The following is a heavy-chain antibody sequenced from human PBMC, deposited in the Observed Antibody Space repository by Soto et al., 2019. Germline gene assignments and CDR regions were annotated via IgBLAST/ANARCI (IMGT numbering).Heavy chain of an antibody. V-gene: IGHV1-46*01. Sequence: SVKTSCEASGYTVTSYYMHWVRQSPGQGLEWMGIINPSGGSTSYAQKFQGRVTMTRDTSTSTVYMELSSLRDEDTAVYYCARVVQFRESCSSISCDYYYYAMDVWGQGTRVTVSS. D-gene: IGHD2-2*01. CDR2: INPSGGST. CDR1: GYTVTSYY. J-gene: IGHJ6*02. CDR3: ARVVQFRESCSSISCDYYYYAMDV.